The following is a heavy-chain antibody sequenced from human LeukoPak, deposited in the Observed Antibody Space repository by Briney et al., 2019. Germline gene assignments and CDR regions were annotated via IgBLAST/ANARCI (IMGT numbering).Heavy chain of an antibody. CDR3: ARSYYYGSGRWFDP. CDR1: GGSISSSSYY. Sequence: SETLSLTCTVSGGSISSSSYYWGWIRQPPGKGLEWIGSIYYSGSTYYNPSLKSRVTISVDTSKNQFSLKLSSVTAADTAVYYCARSYYYGSGRWFDPWGQGTLVTVSS. J-gene: IGHJ5*02. CDR2: IYYSGST. D-gene: IGHD3-10*01. V-gene: IGHV4-39*07.